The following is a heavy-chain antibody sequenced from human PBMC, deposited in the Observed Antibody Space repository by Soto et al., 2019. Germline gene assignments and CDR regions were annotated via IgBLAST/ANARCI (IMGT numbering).Heavy chain of an antibody. D-gene: IGHD3-10*01. CDR1: GFTLSDHY. CDR3: AKVRASYLSASYFYYGLDV. V-gene: IGHV3-72*01. Sequence: EVQLVESGGGLVQPGGSLRLSCAGSGFTLSDHYIDWVRQAPGKGLEWVGRSRDKAQGYSTAYAASVKGRFTTSRDESKNSVYLQMNSLKTEDTAVYYCAKVRASYLSASYFYYGLDVWGQGTTVTVSS. J-gene: IGHJ6*02. CDR2: SRDKAQGYST.